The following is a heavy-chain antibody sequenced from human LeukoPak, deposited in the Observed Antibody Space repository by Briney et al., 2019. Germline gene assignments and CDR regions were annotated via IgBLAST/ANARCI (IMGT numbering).Heavy chain of an antibody. D-gene: IGHD4-17*01. Sequence: GGSLRLSCAASGFTFSSYSMNWVRQAPGKGLEWVSYISSSSSTIYYADSVKGRFTISRDNAKNSLYLQMNSLRAEDTAVYYCARDYGDSSVPNHYYYYYYMDVWGKGTTVTISS. V-gene: IGHV3-48*01. CDR2: ISSSSSTI. CDR3: ARDYGDSSVPNHYYYYYYMDV. CDR1: GFTFSSYS. J-gene: IGHJ6*03.